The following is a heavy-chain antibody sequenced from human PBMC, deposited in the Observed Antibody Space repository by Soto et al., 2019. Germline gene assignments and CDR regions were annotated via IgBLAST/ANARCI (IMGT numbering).Heavy chain of an antibody. CDR3: ASWVGGSLYDNSVNYDS. V-gene: IGHV3-30*03. CDR2: VSNDGSRK. D-gene: IGHD3-22*01. J-gene: IGHJ5*01. Sequence: QVQLVESGGGVVQPGRSLRLTWAASGSIFSSKVMHWVRQAPGKGLEWVALVSNDGSRKYYADSVQGRFTICRDNSENALYLQMSSLRPEDTAVYYCASWVGGSLYDNSVNYDSWSQGTLVTVSS. CDR1: GSIFSSKV.